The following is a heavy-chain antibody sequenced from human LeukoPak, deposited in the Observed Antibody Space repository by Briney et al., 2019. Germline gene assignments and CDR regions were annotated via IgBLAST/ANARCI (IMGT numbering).Heavy chain of an antibody. J-gene: IGHJ2*01. CDR3: ASVGSGTNYWYFDL. D-gene: IGHD3-10*01. V-gene: IGHV4-34*01. CDR1: GGSFSGYY. Sequence: PSETLSLTCAVYGGSFSGYYWSWIRQPPGKGLEWIGEINHSGSTNYNPSLKSRVTISVDKSKNQFSLKLSSVTAADTAVYYCASVGSGTNYWYFDLWGRGTLVTVSS. CDR2: INHSGST.